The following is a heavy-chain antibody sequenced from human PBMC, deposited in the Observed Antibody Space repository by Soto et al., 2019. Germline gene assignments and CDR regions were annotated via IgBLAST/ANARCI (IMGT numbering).Heavy chain of an antibody. J-gene: IGHJ4*02. CDR3: AKNQERELPRVIDF. Sequence: GGSLRLSCATSGLTFSNYAMSWVRQAPGGGLEWVPSMSGSSSTTYYADSVRGRFTISRDRSKNTLYLQMSSLRAEDTALYYCAKNQERELPRVIDFWGQGTLVTVSS. V-gene: IGHV3-23*01. CDR2: MSGSSSTT. CDR1: GLTFSNYA. D-gene: IGHD1-7*01.